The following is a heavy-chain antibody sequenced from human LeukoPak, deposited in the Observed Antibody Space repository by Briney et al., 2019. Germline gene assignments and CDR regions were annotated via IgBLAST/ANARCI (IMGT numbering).Heavy chain of an antibody. CDR2: IYYSGST. V-gene: IGHV4-59*08. CDR3: AIGHSGYEHFDY. CDR1: GGSISSYY. J-gene: IGHJ4*02. Sequence: SETLSLTCTVSGGSISSYYWSWIRQPPGKGLEWIGYIYYSGSTNYNPPLKSRVTISVDTSKNQFSLKLSSVTAADTAVYYCAIGHSGYEHFDYWGQGTLVTVSS. D-gene: IGHD5-12*01.